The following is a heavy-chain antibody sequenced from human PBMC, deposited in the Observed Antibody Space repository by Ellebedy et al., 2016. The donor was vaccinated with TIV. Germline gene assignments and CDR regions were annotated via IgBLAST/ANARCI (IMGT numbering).Heavy chain of an antibody. CDR2: IFLGDSDI. V-gene: IGHV5-51*01. CDR1: GYSFTSYW. Sequence: PGGSLRLSCEGSGYSFTSYWIGWVRQVSGKGLEWMWIIFLGDSDIKYSPSFQGQVTISADRSISTAYLQWRSLKASDTAMYYCARGRGEYVFDYWGQGTLVTVSS. D-gene: IGHD2/OR15-2a*01. CDR3: ARGRGEYVFDY. J-gene: IGHJ4*02.